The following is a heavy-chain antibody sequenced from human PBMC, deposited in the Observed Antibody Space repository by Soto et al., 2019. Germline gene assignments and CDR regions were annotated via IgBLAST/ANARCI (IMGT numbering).Heavy chain of an antibody. CDR2: IYYSGST. CDR3: ARSPARGYSYGYDYFGY. V-gene: IGHV4-59*01. CDR1: GGSISSFY. Sequence: SDTLSVTCRVSGGSISSFYWRWIRQPPGKGLEWIGYIYYSGSTNYNPSLKSRVTISVDTSKNQFSLKLSSVTAADTAVYYCARSPARGYSYGYDYFGYWGQGTLVNVS. J-gene: IGHJ4*02. D-gene: IGHD5-18*01.